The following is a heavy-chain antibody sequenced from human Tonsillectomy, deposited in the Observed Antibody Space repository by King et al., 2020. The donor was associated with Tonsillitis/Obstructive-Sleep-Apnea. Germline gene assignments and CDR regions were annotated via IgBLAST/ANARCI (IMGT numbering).Heavy chain of an antibody. Sequence: VTLKESGPVLVKPTETLTLTCTVSGFSLSNVRMGVSWIRQPPGKALEWLAHIFSNDEKSYSTSLKSRLTISKDTSKSQVVLTMTNMDPVDTATYSCARISHDYTISGPSGWFDPWGQGTLVTVSS. V-gene: IGHV2-26*01. CDR3: ARISHDYTISGPSGWFDP. CDR1: GFSLSNVRMG. D-gene: IGHD4-11*01. CDR2: IFSNDEK. J-gene: IGHJ5*02.